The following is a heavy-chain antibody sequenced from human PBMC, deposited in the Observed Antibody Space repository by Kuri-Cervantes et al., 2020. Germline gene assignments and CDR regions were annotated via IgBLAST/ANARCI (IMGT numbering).Heavy chain of an antibody. CDR3: ASSPTIFGVVTNADLYYFDY. Sequence: ASVKVSCKTSGYSFTDYAIHWVRQAPRQGLEWMAWINVGDGKTRLSKNFQGRVSITGDTSASTAYMELSSLGSEDTAVYYCASSPTIFGVVTNADLYYFDYWGQGTLVTVSS. V-gene: IGHV1-3*01. D-gene: IGHD3-3*01. J-gene: IGHJ4*02. CDR1: GYSFTDYA. CDR2: INVGDGKT.